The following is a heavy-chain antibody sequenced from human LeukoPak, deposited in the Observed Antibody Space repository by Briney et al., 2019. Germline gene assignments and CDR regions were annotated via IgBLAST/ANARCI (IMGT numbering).Heavy chain of an antibody. D-gene: IGHD5-12*01. Sequence: KPSETLSLTCTVSGVSITTYYWSWIRQPPGKGLEWIGYIYHSGSTNYNPSLKSRVAISVDTSKNEFSLKLSSVTAADTAVYYCARQGSERYSGYVPRWGQGTLVTVSS. CDR2: IYHSGST. V-gene: IGHV4-59*08. J-gene: IGHJ4*02. CDR3: ARQGSERYSGYVPR. CDR1: GVSITTYY.